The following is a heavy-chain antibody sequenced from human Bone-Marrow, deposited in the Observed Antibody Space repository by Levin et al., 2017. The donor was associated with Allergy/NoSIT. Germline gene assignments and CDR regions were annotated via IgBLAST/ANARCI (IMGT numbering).Heavy chain of an antibody. J-gene: IGHJ4*02. CDR3: ARDDYSDFTGWV. D-gene: IGHD3-9*01. CDR2: ISSSGST. Sequence: SQTLSLPCTVSGGSVRSATYYWSWIRQPPGKGLEWIGYISSSGSTSYSPSLMSRVTISVHTSKNQFSLRLTSVTPADTAVYYCARDDYSDFTGWVWGQGSLVTVSS. CDR1: GGSVRSATYY. V-gene: IGHV4-61*01.